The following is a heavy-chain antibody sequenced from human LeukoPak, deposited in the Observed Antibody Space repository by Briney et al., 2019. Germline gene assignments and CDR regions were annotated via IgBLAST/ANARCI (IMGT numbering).Heavy chain of an antibody. CDR1: GGTFSSYT. D-gene: IGHD4-17*01. CDR3: ARGGRRVYGDYSDY. CDR2: IIPILGIA. Sequence: SVKVSCKASGGTFSSYTISWVRQAPGQGLEWMGRIIPILGIANYAQKFQGRVTITADKSTSTAYMELSSLRSEDAAVYYCARGGRRVYGDYSDYWGQGTLVTVSS. J-gene: IGHJ4*02. V-gene: IGHV1-69*02.